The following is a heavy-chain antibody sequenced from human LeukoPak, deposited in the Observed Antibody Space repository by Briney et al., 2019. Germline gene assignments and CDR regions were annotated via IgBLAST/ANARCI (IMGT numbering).Heavy chain of an antibody. CDR3: ARGRNVFVS. D-gene: IGHD3-10*02. Sequence: GGSLRLSCAASGFTFSSYWMHWVRQAPGRGLVWVSRIDSDGSGTVYADSVMGRFTISRDNAKNTLYLQMNGLRAEDTAVYYCARGRNVFVSWGQGTLVTVSS. CDR1: GFTFSSYW. J-gene: IGHJ4*02. V-gene: IGHV3-74*01. CDR2: IDSDGSGT.